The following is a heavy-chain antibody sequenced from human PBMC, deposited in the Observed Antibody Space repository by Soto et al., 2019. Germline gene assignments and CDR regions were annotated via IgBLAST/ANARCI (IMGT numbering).Heavy chain of an antibody. V-gene: IGHV4-59*08. J-gene: IGHJ6*02. D-gene: IGHD6-19*01. CDR1: GGSISSYY. CDR3: ARVDEQWVVLFLGKGLNSYGMDV. Sequence: SETLSLTCTVSGGSISSYYWSWIRQPPGKGLEWIGYIYYSGSTNYNPSLKSRVTISVDTSKNQFSLKLSPVTAADTAVYYCARVDEQWVVLFLGKGLNSYGMDVWVQGSTVTVSS. CDR2: IYYSGST.